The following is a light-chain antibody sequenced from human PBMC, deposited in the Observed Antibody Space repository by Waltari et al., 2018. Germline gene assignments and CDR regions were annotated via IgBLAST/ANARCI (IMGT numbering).Light chain of an antibody. Sequence: EIVLTQSPGTSSLSPGERATLSCKASQSVNRALAWYQQKPGQAPRLLIDGIFDRAAGTPDRFSGSGSGTDFSLTISRLEPEDFAVYYCQHYLRLPVTFGQGTRVEVK. CDR2: GIF. CDR3: QHYLRLPVT. CDR1: QSVNRA. J-gene: IGKJ1*01. V-gene: IGKV3-20*01.